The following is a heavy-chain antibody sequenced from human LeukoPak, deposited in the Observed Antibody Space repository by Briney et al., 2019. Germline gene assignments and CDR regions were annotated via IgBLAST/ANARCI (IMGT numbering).Heavy chain of an antibody. V-gene: IGHV3-30*03. CDR3: ASIYYDSSGYSGSVRENDAFDI. CDR1: GFNFNTFG. CDR2: ISYDGSNK. D-gene: IGHD3-22*01. Sequence: GGSPRLSCAASGFNFNTFGMHWVRQTPGKGLEWVAVISYDGSNKYYADSVKGRFTISRDNSKNTLYLQMNSLRAEDTAVYYCASIYYDSSGYSGSVRENDAFDIWGQGTMVTVSS. J-gene: IGHJ3*02.